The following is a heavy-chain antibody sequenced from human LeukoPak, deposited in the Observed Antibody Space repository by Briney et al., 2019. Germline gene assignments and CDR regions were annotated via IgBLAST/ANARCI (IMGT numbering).Heavy chain of an antibody. D-gene: IGHD3-3*01. Sequence: GGSLRLSCAASGFTFSSYGMHWVRQAPGKGLEWVAVISYDGSNKYYADSVKGRFTISRDNSKNTLYLQMNSLRAEDTAVYFCAKDTLSDYDFWSGSDYWGQGTLVTVSS. CDR3: AKDTLSDYDFWSGSDY. V-gene: IGHV3-30*18. CDR2: ISYDGSNK. CDR1: GFTFSSYG. J-gene: IGHJ4*02.